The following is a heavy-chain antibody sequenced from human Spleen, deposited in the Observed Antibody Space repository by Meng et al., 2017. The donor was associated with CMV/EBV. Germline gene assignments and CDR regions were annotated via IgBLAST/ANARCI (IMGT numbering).Heavy chain of an antibody. CDR2: ITPFNGNT. J-gene: IGHJ4*02. Sequence: SVKVSCKASGYTFIAYYMHWVRQAPGQALEWMGWITPFNGNTNYAQKFQDRVTITRDRSMSTAYMELSSLRSEDTAMYYCAIVPRGATSFDYWGQGTLVTVSS. V-gene: IGHV1-45*02. CDR3: AIVPRGATSFDY. D-gene: IGHD1-26*01. CDR1: GYTFIAYY.